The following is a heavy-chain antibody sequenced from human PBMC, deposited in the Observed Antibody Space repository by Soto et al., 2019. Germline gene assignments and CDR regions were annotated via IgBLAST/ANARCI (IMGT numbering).Heavy chain of an antibody. D-gene: IGHD6-13*01. CDR1: GFTFSCYA. J-gene: IGHJ4*02. CDR2: ISGSGGST. Sequence: EVQLLESGGGLVQPGWSLRLSCAASGFTFSCYAMRWVRQAPGKGLEWVSAISGSGGSTDYADSVKGRFTISRDNSKHTLYLQMNSLRAEDTAVYYCARRGPGTYFDYLGQGTLVTVSS. V-gene: IGHV3-23*01. CDR3: ARRGPGTYFDY.